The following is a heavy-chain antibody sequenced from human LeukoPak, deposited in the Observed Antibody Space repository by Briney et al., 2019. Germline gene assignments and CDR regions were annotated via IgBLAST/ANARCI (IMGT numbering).Heavy chain of an antibody. CDR2: ITTFNDNT. Sequence: GASVKVSCKASGYTFTNYGVSWVRQAPGQGLEWMGWITTFNDNTNHAQNLQGRVTMTTDTSTSTAYMELRSLRSDDTAVYYCARDYPKDYYDSSGYLDYWGQGTLVTVSS. CDR1: GYTFTNYG. J-gene: IGHJ4*02. CDR3: ARDYPKDYYDSSGYLDY. V-gene: IGHV1-18*01. D-gene: IGHD3-22*01.